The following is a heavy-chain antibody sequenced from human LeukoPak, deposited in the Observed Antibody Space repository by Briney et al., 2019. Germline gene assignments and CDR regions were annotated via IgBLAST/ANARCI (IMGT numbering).Heavy chain of an antibody. CDR2: INPNSGGT. CDR1: GYTFTSYY. CDR3: ATGLSPDSSGFFDY. Sequence: ASVKVSCKASGYTFTSYYMHWVRQAPGQGLEWMGWINPNSGGTNYAQKFQGRVTMTRDTSISTAYMELSRLRSDDTAVYYCATGLSPDSSGFFDYWGQGTLVTVSS. J-gene: IGHJ4*02. V-gene: IGHV1-2*02. D-gene: IGHD3-22*01.